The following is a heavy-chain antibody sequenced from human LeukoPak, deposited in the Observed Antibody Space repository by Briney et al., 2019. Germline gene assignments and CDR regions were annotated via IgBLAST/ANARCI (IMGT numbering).Heavy chain of an antibody. CDR2: ISYDGSNK. Sequence: GGSLRLSCAASGFTFSSYGMHWVRQAPGKGLEWVAVISYDGSNKYYADSVKGRFTISRDNSKNTLYLQMNSLRAEDTAVYYCARGLRGVIFYWGQGTLVTVSS. CDR3: ARGLRGVIFY. V-gene: IGHV3-30*03. D-gene: IGHD3-10*01. J-gene: IGHJ4*02. CDR1: GFTFSSYG.